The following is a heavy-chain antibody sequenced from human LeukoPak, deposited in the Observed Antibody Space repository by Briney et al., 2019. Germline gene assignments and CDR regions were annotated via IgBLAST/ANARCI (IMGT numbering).Heavy chain of an antibody. D-gene: IGHD3-10*01. V-gene: IGHV3-23*01. CDR2: ISGSGGST. Sequence: PGGSLRLSCAASGFTFSSYAMSWVRQAPGKGLEWVSTISGSGGSTYYADSVKGRFTISRDNSKNTLYLQMNSLRAEDTAVYYCAKDSAYTKVQGVVLDYWGQGTLVTVSS. J-gene: IGHJ4*02. CDR3: AKDSAYTKVQGVVLDY. CDR1: GFTFSSYA.